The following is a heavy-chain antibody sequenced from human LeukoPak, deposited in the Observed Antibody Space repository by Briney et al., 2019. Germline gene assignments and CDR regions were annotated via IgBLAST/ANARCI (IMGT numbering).Heavy chain of an antibody. J-gene: IGHJ5*02. V-gene: IGHV4-39*01. Sequence: SETLSLTCTVSGGSISSSSYYWGWIRQPPGKGLEWIGSIYYSGSAYYNPSLKSRVTISVDTSKNQFSLKLSSVTAADTAVYYCARHPAIGGWYRAWGQGTLVTVSS. D-gene: IGHD6-19*01. CDR3: ARHPAIGGWYRA. CDR1: GGSISSSSYY. CDR2: IYYSGSA.